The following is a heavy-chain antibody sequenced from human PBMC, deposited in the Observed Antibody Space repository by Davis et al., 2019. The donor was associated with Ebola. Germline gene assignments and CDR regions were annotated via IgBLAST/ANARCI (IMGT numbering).Heavy chain of an antibody. CDR3: AKDTRMITFGGVIAPVFQH. J-gene: IGHJ1*01. Sequence: GESLKISCAASGFTFSSYGMHWVRQAPGKGLEWVAVISIDGTNKYYADSVKGRLTISRDNSKNTLSLQMNSLRAEDTAVYYCAKDTRMITFGGVIAPVFQHWGQGTLVTVSS. CDR1: GFTFSSYG. V-gene: IGHV3-30*18. CDR2: ISIDGTNK. D-gene: IGHD3-16*02.